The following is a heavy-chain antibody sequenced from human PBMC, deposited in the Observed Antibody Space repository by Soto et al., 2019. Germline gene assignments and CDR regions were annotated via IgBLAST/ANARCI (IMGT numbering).Heavy chain of an antibody. CDR2: MNHNSGNT. V-gene: IGHV1-8*01. D-gene: IGHD6-6*01. Sequence: QVQLVQSGAEVKKPGASVKVSCKASGYTFTSYDINWVRQATGQGLEWMGWMNHNSGNTGYAQKFQGRVTMTRNTSISTAYMELSSLRSEDVAVYYCARRQPQSSSSGCDPNHYYYYYMDVWGKGSTVTVSS. J-gene: IGHJ6*03. CDR3: ARRQPQSSSSGCDPNHYYYYYMDV. CDR1: GYTFTSYD.